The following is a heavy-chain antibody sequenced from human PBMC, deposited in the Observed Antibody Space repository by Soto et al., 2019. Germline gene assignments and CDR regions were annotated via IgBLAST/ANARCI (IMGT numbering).Heavy chain of an antibody. V-gene: IGHV4-34*01. J-gene: IGHJ6*02. CDR3: ARGGFKGGQWLSTMVYYYYGMDV. CDR2: INHSGST. D-gene: IGHD6-19*01. Sequence: PSETLSLTCAVYGGSFSGYYWSWIRQPPGKGLEWIGEINHSGSTNYNPSLKSRVTISVDTSKNQFSLKLSSVTAADTAVYYCARGGFKGGQWLSTMVYYYYGMDVWGQGTTVTVSS. CDR1: GGSFSGYY.